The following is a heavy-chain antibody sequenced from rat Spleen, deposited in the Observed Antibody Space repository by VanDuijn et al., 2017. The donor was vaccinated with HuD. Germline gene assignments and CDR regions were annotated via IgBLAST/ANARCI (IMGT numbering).Heavy chain of an antibody. D-gene: IGHD1-4*01. V-gene: IGHV5-7*01. J-gene: IGHJ2*01. CDR2: ISYDGSST. Sequence: EVRLVESGGDLVQPGRSLKLSCAASGFTFSDYNMAWVRQAPKKGLEWVATISYDGSSTYYRDSVKGRFTISRDYAKSTLYLQMDSLRSEDTATYYCAREAGIPFHFFDYWGQGVMVSVSS. CDR1: GFTFSDYN. CDR3: AREAGIPFHFFDY.